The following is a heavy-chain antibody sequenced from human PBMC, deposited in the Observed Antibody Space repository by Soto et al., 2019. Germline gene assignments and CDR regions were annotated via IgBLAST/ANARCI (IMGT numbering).Heavy chain of an antibody. D-gene: IGHD6-6*01. J-gene: IGHJ6*02. V-gene: IGHV1-69*13. Sequence: GASVKVSCKASGGTFSSYAISWVRQAPGQGLERMGGIIPIFGTANYAQKFQGRVTITADESTSTAYMELSSLRSEDTAVYYCASRRRYSSSSNYYYYYGMDVWGQGTTVTVSS. CDR3: ASRRRYSSSSNYYYYYGMDV. CDR1: GGTFSSYA. CDR2: IIPIFGTA.